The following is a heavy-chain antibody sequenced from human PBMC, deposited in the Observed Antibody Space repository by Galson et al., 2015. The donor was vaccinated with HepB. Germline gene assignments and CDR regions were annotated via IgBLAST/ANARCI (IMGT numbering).Heavy chain of an antibody. CDR3: ARDVDGAMMTGAFDI. CDR1: GYTFNTYA. J-gene: IGHJ3*02. D-gene: IGHD5-18*01. CDR2: INAVNGNT. V-gene: IGHV1-3*01. Sequence: SVKVSCKASGYTFNTYAMHWVRQAPGQRLEWMGWINAVNGNTKYSQKFQGRVTIIRDTSARIAYMELSSLRSEDTAVYYCARDVDGAMMTGAFDIWGQGTMVIVSS.